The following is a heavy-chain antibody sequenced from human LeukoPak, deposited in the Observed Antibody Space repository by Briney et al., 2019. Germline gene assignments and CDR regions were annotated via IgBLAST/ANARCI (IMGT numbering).Heavy chain of an antibody. CDR2: ISYDGSNK. CDR3: AKDHSSGWYYFDY. CDR1: GFTFSSYG. J-gene: IGHJ4*02. D-gene: IGHD6-19*01. Sequence: GRSLRLSCAASGFTFSSYGMHWVRQAPGKGLEWVAVISYDGSNKYYADSVKGRFTISRDNSKNTLYLQMNSLRAGDTAVYYCAKDHSSGWYYFDYWGQGTLVTVSS. V-gene: IGHV3-30*18.